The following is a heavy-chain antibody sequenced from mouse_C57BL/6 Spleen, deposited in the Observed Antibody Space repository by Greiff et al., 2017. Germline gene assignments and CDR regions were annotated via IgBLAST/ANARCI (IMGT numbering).Heavy chain of an antibody. D-gene: IGHD1-1*01. J-gene: IGHJ3*01. V-gene: IGHV1-39*01. Sequence: EVQLQQSGPELVKPGASVKISCKASGYSFTDYNMNWVKQSNGKSLEWIGVINPNYGTTSYNQKFKGKATLTVNQSSSTAYMQLNSLTSEDSAVYYCAREENYYGSKGWFAYWGQGTLVTVSA. CDR2: INPNYGTT. CDR1: GYSFTDYN. CDR3: AREENYYGSKGWFAY.